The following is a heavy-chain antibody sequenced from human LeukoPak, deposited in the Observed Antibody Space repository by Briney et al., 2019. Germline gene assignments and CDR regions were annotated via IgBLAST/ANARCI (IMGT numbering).Heavy chain of an antibody. V-gene: IGHV1-46*01. D-gene: IGHD6-19*01. J-gene: IGHJ4*02. CDR2: INPSGGST. CDR3: ARPSVAGPLDY. Sequence: ASVKVSCKASGYTFTSYYMHWVRQAPGQGLEWMGIINPSGGSTSYAQKFQGRVTVTRDTSTSTVYMELSSLRSEVTAVYYCARPSVAGPLDYWGQGTLVTVSS. CDR1: GYTFTSYY.